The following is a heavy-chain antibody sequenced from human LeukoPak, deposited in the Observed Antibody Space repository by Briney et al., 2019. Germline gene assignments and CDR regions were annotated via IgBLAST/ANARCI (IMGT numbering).Heavy chain of an antibody. CDR3: AKIVPPGSFDY. D-gene: IGHD2-8*01. CDR1: GFTFSSYS. CDR2: ISSSSSTI. V-gene: IGHV3-48*01. J-gene: IGHJ4*02. Sequence: GGSLRLSCAASGFTFSSYSMNWVRQAPGKGLEWVSYISSSSSTIYYADSVKGRFTISRDNAKNSLYLQMNSLRAEDTAVYYCAKIVPPGSFDYWGQGTLVTVSS.